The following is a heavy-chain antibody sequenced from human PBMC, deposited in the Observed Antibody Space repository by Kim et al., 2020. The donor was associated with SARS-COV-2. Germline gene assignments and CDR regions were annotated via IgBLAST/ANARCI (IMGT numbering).Heavy chain of an antibody. CDR1: GFTFSSYD. V-gene: IGHV3-13*04. CDR3: ARGPIEEGIRATKGYFDL. J-gene: IGHJ2*01. Sequence: GGSLRLSCAASGFTFSSYDMHWVRQGTEKGLEWVSSIGTKADTYYPDSVKDRFTISRENAKDSFYLQMNSLRAEDTAVYYCARGPIEEGIRATKGYFDLWGRGTVVTVPS. D-gene: IGHD1-20*01. CDR2: IGTKADT.